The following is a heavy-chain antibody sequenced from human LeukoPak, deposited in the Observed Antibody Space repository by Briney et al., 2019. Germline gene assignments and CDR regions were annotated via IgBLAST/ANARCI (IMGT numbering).Heavy chain of an antibody. CDR2: ISGSGGST. D-gene: IGHD3-16*01. Sequence: GGSLRLSCASSGFTLRNYAMSWARQAPGKGLEWVSAISGSGGSTYYADSVKGRFTISRDNSKNTLYLQMNSLRAEDTAVYYCTKATICLPFDYWGQGTLVTVSS. CDR3: TKATICLPFDY. CDR1: GFTLRNYA. V-gene: IGHV3-23*01. J-gene: IGHJ4*02.